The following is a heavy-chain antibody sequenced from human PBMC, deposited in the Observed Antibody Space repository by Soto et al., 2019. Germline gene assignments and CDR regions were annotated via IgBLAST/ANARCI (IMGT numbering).Heavy chain of an antibody. CDR1: GFTVSSNY. CDR2: IYSGGST. CDR3: ARGSPPGYSSGWYYFDY. V-gene: IGHV3-53*01. J-gene: IGHJ4*02. D-gene: IGHD6-19*01. Sequence: GGSLRLSCAASGFTVSSNYMGWVRQAPGKGLEWVSVIYSGGSTYYADSVKGRFTISRDNSKNTLYLQMNSLRAEDTAVYYCARGSPPGYSSGWYYFDYWGQGTLVTVSS.